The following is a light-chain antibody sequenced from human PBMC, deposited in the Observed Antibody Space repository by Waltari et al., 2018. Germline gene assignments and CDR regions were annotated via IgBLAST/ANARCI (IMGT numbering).Light chain of an antibody. Sequence: DIVMTQSPDSLAVSLGERATTTCKSSQSVLYSSDNKNYLAWYQQKPGQPPKLLFYWASTRESGVPDRFSGSGSGTDFTLTISSLQAEDVAVYYCQQHYTTPFTFGPGTTVDIK. J-gene: IGKJ3*01. CDR2: WAS. CDR1: QSVLYSSDNKNY. CDR3: QQHYTTPFT. V-gene: IGKV4-1*01.